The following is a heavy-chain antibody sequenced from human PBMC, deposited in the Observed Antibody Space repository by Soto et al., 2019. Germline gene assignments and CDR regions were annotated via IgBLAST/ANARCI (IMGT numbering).Heavy chain of an antibody. CDR2: IWYDGSNK. Sequence: PGGSLRLSCAASGFTFSSYGMHWVRQAPGKGLEWVAVIWYDGSNKYYADSVKGRFTISRDNSKNTLYLQMNSLRAEDTAVYYCAREPGEILQTGTDVWGQGTTVTVSS. D-gene: IGHD2-15*01. V-gene: IGHV3-33*01. CDR1: GFTFSSYG. CDR3: AREPGEILQTGTDV. J-gene: IGHJ6*02.